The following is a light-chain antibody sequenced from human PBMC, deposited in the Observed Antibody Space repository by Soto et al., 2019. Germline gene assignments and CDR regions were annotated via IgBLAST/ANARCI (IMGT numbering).Light chain of an antibody. CDR2: EVS. V-gene: IGLV2-14*01. CDR1: SSDVGAYNY. Sequence: QSALTQPASVSGSPGQSITISCTGTSSDVGAYNYVSWYQQHPGKAPKLMIYEVSNRPSGVSNRFSGSKSANTASLTISGLQAEDEADYYCSAYSSSITVIFGGGTKVTVL. CDR3: SAYSSSITVI. J-gene: IGLJ2*01.